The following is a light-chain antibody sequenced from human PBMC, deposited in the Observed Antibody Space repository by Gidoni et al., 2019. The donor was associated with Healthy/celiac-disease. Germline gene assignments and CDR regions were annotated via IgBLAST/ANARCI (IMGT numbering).Light chain of an antibody. J-gene: IGKJ3*01. CDR1: QSISSY. CDR2: AAS. Sequence: DCQMPQSPSSLSASVGDRVTITCRASQSISSYLNLYQQKPGKAPKLLIYAASTLQRGVPSRFSGSGSGTDFTLTISSLQPEDFATYYCQQYYSTPFTFGRGTKVEIK. V-gene: IGKV1-39*01. CDR3: QQYYSTPFT.